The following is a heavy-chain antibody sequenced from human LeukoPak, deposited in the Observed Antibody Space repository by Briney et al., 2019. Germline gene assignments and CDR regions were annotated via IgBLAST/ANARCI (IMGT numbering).Heavy chain of an antibody. CDR2: IYYSGST. CDR3: ARGGITMRDFDY. J-gene: IGHJ4*02. Sequence: PSETLSLTCTVSGGSISSGGYYWSWIRQHPGKGLEWIGYIYYSGSTYYNPSLKSRVTVSVDTSKNQFSLKLSSVTAADTAVYYCARGGITMRDFDYWGQGTLVTVSS. V-gene: IGHV4-31*03. D-gene: IGHD3-22*01. CDR1: GGSISSGGYY.